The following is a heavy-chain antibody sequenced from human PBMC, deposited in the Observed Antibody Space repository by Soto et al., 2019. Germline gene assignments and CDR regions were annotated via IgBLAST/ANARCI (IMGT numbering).Heavy chain of an antibody. CDR1: GFTFSTYD. J-gene: IGHJ4*02. D-gene: IGHD3-10*01. CDR3: ARPMLRGEIFDL. CDR2: INQDGSEK. Sequence: GGSLRLSCAASGFTFSTYDMSWVRQAPGKGLEWVANINQDGSEKKYVDSLKDRFTISRDNARNTVYLQMNSLRAEDTAVYFCARPMLRGEIFDLWGQGTPVTVSS. V-gene: IGHV3-7*05.